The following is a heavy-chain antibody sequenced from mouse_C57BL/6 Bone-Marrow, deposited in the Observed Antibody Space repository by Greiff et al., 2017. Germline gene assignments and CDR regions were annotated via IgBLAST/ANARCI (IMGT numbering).Heavy chain of an antibody. CDR1: GYTFPDYT. V-gene: IGHV1-78*01. CDR3: AVEDGYSSFAY. D-gene: IGHD2-3*01. Sequence: QVQLQQSDAELVKPGASVKISCKVSGYTFPDYTIHWMKQRPEPGLEWIGYIYPRDGSTKYNEKFKGKATLTADKSSSTAYMQLNSLTSEDSAVYFCAVEDGYSSFAYWGQGTLVTVAA. CDR2: IYPRDGST. J-gene: IGHJ3*01.